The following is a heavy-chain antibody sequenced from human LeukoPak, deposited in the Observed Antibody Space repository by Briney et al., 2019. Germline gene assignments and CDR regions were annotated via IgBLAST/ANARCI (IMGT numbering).Heavy chain of an antibody. Sequence: GGSLRLSCAAPGFTFSSYGMHWVRQAPGKGLEWVAVISYDGSNKYYADSVKGRFTISRDNSKNTLYLQMNSLRAEDTAVYYCAKGTRWFGELLSYWGQGTLVTVSS. V-gene: IGHV3-30*18. D-gene: IGHD3-10*01. CDR1: GFTFSSYG. CDR3: AKGTRWFGELLSY. CDR2: ISYDGSNK. J-gene: IGHJ4*02.